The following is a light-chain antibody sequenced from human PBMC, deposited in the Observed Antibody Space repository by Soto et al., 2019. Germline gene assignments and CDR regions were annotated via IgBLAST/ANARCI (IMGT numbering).Light chain of an antibody. CDR2: EGR. CDR1: RSDIGGYNL. Sequence: QSALTQPASVSGSPGQSITISCTGTRSDIGGYNLVSWYQQHPGNAPKLIIFEGRQRPSGVSDRFAGSKSDTTASLTISGLLSEDEADYHCSAPTGVGTWVFGGGTKLTVL. J-gene: IGLJ3*02. CDR3: SAPTGVGTWV. V-gene: IGLV2-23*01.